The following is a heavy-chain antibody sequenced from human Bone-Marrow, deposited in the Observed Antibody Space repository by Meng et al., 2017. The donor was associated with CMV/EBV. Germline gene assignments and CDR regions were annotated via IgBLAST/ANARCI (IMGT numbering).Heavy chain of an antibody. CDR1: GFPVSSNY. J-gene: IGHJ3*02. Sequence: GESLKISCAASGFPVSSNYMSWVRQAPGKGLEWVSVIYSGDSTYYADSVKGRFTFSKDNAKNTVYLQLDSLRPEDTALYYCAKEGQTSGRAGAFNIWGQGTMVTVSS. CDR3: AKEGQTSGRAGAFNI. D-gene: IGHD5-12*01. V-gene: IGHV3-53*05. CDR2: IYSGDST.